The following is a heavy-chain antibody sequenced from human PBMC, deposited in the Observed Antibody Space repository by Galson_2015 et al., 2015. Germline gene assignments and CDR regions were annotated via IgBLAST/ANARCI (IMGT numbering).Heavy chain of an antibody. CDR2: IYWDDDK. Sequence: PALVKPTQTLTLTCTVSGFSLGTSGVGVAWIRQPPGKTLEWLALIYWDDDKHYRPSLESRLTLPKDISKNQVVLTMTDMDPVDAATYFCAHRNILPSANPLDSWGQGTLVTVSS. V-gene: IGHV2-5*02. D-gene: IGHD1-26*01. J-gene: IGHJ4*02. CDR1: GFSLGTSGVG. CDR3: AHRNILPSANPLDS.